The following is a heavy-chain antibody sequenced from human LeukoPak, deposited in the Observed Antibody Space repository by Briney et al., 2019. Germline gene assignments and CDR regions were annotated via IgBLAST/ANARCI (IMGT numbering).Heavy chain of an antibody. CDR1: GFTFSAYW. Sequence: GGSLRLSCAASGFTFSAYWMSWVRQAPGKGLEWVANIKQDGSEKYYLDSVKGRFTISRDNAKNSLYLQMNSLRAEDTAVYYCARATYYYDSRGRVYFDYWGQGTLVTVSS. V-gene: IGHV3-7*01. J-gene: IGHJ4*02. CDR2: IKQDGSEK. CDR3: ARATYYYDSRGRVYFDY. D-gene: IGHD3-22*01.